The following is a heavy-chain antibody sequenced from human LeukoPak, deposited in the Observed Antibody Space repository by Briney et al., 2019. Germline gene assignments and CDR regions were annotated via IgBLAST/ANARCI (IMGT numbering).Heavy chain of an antibody. J-gene: IGHJ3*02. V-gene: IGHV3-23*01. D-gene: IGHD3-3*01. CDR1: GFTFSSYA. Sequence: GGSLRLSCAASGFTFSSYAMSWVRQAPGKGLEWVSAISGSGGSTYYADSVKGRFTISRDNSKNTLYLQMNSLRAEDTAVYYCAKEYSFYDFWSGHDAFDIWGQGTMVTVSS. CDR2: ISGSGGST. CDR3: AKEYSFYDFWSGHDAFDI.